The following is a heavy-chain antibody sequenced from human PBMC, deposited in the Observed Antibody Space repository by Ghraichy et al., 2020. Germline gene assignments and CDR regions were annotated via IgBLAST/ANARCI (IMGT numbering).Heavy chain of an antibody. J-gene: IGHJ4*02. Sequence: SETLSLTCTVSGGSISSGGYYWSWIRQHPGKGLEWIGYIYYSGSTYHNPSLKSRVTISVDTSKNQFSLKLSSVTAADTAVYYCARETTEYCGGDCYSTLFDYWGQGTLVTVSS. D-gene: IGHD2-21*02. CDR3: ARETTEYCGGDCYSTLFDY. CDR2: IYYSGST. CDR1: GGSISSGGYY. V-gene: IGHV4-31*03.